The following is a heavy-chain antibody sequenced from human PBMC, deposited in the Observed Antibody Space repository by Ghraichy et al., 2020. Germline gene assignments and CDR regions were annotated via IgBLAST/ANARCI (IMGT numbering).Heavy chain of an antibody. D-gene: IGHD4-11*01. CDR3: ARETHSNYIALVGYYYYYGMDV. V-gene: IGHV3-33*01. CDR1: GFTFSSYG. J-gene: IGHJ6*02. CDR2: IWYDGSNK. Sequence: LSLTCAASGFTFSSYGMHWVRQAPGKGLEWVAVIWYDGSNKYYADSVKGRFTISRDNSKNTLYLQMNSLRAEDTAVYYCARETHSNYIALVGYYYYYGMDVWGQGTTVTVSS.